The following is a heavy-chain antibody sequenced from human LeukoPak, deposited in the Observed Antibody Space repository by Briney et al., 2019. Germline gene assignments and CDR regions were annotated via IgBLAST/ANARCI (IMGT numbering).Heavy chain of an antibody. CDR1: GGSLNSGSYY. CDR3: ASLVQYQLLWGLYYYYYMDV. Sequence: SETLSLTCTVFGGSLNSGSYYWSWIRQPPGKGLEWIGEINHSGSTNYNPSLKSRVTISVDTSKNQFSLKLSSVTAADTAVYYCASLVQYQLLWGLYYYYYMDVWGKGTTVTVSS. CDR2: INHSGST. V-gene: IGHV4-34*01. D-gene: IGHD2-2*01. J-gene: IGHJ6*03.